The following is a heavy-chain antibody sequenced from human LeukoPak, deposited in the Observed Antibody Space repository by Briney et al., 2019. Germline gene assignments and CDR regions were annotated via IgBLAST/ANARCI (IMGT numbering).Heavy chain of an antibody. CDR3: ARDEAVAEDSYYMDV. CDR2: ISSSSSYI. J-gene: IGHJ6*03. CDR1: GFTFSSYS. V-gene: IGHV3-21*01. Sequence: PGGSLRLSCAASGFTFSSYSMNWVRQAPGKGLEWVSSISSSSSYIYYADSVKGRFTISRDNAKNSLYLQMNSLRAEDTAVYYCARDEAVAEDSYYMDVWGKGTTVTVSS. D-gene: IGHD6-19*01.